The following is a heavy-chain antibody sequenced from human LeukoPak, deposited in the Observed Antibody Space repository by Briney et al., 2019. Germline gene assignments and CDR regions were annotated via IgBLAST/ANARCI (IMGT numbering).Heavy chain of an antibody. J-gene: IGHJ4*02. CDR1: GFTFSSYA. V-gene: IGHV3-30-3*01. D-gene: IGHD5-24*01. CDR3: ARGRDGYNTPTLFDF. Sequence: GGSLRLSCAASGFTFSSYAMHWVRQAPGKGLEWVAVISDDGSNKYYADSVKGRFTISRDNSKNTLYLQMNSLRAEDTAVHYCARGRDGYNTPTLFDFWGQGTLVTVS. CDR2: ISDDGSNK.